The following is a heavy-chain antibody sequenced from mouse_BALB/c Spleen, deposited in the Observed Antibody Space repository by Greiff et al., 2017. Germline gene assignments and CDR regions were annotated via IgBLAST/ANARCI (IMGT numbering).Heavy chain of an antibody. V-gene: IGHV14-3*02. CDR3: ARGSYYAMDY. CDR2: IDPANGNT. D-gene: IGHD1-1*02. J-gene: IGHJ4*01. Sequence: EVQLQQSGAELVKPGASVKMSCTASGFNIKDTYMHWVKQRPEQGLEWIGRIDPANGNTKYDPKFQGKATITADTSSNTAYLQLSSLTSEDTAVYYCARGSYYAMDYWGQGTSVTVSS. CDR1: GFNIKDTY.